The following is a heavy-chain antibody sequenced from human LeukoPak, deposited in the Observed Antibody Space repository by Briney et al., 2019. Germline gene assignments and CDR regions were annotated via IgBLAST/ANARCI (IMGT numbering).Heavy chain of an antibody. D-gene: IGHD3-22*01. CDR1: GGSFSGYY. CDR3: ARGGWYRPYYYDSSGYYLDY. J-gene: IGHJ4*02. V-gene: IGHV4-34*01. CDR2: INHSGST. Sequence: SETLSLTCAVYGGSFSGYYWSWIRQPPGKGLEWIGEINHSGSTNYNPSLKSRVTISVDTSKNQFSLKLSSVTAADTAVYYCARGGWYRPYYYDSSGYYLDYWGQGTLVTVSS.